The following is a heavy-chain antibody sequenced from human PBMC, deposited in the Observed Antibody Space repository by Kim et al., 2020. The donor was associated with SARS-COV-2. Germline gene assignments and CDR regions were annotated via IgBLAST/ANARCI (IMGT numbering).Heavy chain of an antibody. J-gene: IGHJ4*02. CDR3: AKDQGRYYPYHFDY. D-gene: IGHD3-22*01. CDR2: VTSSGFGK. CDR1: GFNFSSFT. Sequence: GGSLRLSCAASGFNFSSFTMNWIRQAPGKGLEWVSTVTSSGFGKYYADSVKGRFIISRDNSKNTLYMQLNSLRGEDTAIYYCAKDQGRYYPYHFDYWGQGILVPVSS. V-gene: IGHV3-23*01.